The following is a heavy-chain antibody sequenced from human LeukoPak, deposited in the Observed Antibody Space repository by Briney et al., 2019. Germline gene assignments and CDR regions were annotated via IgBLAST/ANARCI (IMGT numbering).Heavy chain of an antibody. CDR2: IKSDGSST. D-gene: IGHD2-21*01. Sequence: PGGSLRLSCAASGFTFSSYWMHWVRQDPGKGLVWVSRIKSDGSSTNYADSVKGRFTISRDNAKNTLHLQMNSLRAEDTAVYYCARVGMISYSFDYWGQGTLVTVSS. CDR1: GFTFSSYW. J-gene: IGHJ4*02. CDR3: ARVGMISYSFDY. V-gene: IGHV3-74*01.